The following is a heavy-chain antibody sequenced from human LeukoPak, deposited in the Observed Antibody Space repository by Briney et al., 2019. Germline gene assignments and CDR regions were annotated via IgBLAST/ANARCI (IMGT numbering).Heavy chain of an antibody. J-gene: IGHJ4*02. Sequence: GESLKISCKGSGYSFSTYWIGWVRQMPGRGLEWMGIIYPGDSHTTYSPSFQGQVTISADRSISTAYLRWSSLKASDTAMYYCARRRGKMGATYDYWGQGTLVTVSS. V-gene: IGHV5-51*01. CDR2: IYPGDSHT. CDR1: GYSFSTYW. D-gene: IGHD1-26*01. CDR3: ARRRGKMGATYDY.